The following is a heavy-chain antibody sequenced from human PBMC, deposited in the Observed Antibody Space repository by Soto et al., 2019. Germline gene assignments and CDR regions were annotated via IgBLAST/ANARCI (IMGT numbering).Heavy chain of an antibody. CDR2: ISSDVNNK. CDR1: GVSLSRYC. CDR3: SKELPVPGASDY. V-gene: IGHV3-30*18. Sequence: GGDPALACAASGVSLSRYCIQWVRHAQGKGLEWVAAISSDVNNKYYAVSMKGPSTISTDTSKNTLYLQMDRLRPMDTAMSYPSKELPVPGASDYSGHALLVTL. J-gene: IGHJ4*01. D-gene: IGHD2-2*01.